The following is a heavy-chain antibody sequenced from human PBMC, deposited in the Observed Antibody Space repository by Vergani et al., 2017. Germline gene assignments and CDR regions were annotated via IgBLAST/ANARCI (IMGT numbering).Heavy chain of an antibody. Sequence: QMQLQESGPGLVQASETLSLTCTVSGDSIISRSYYWGWIRQPPGKGLEWIGRIYNSGNGDSSSSLKSSVTISADTSKNQFSVKLTSVTAADTAVYYCASGKYYSDSTSHFRGRYCDVLGRCTLVTVPS. CDR1: GDSIISRSYY. D-gene: IGHD3-16*01. V-gene: IGHV4-39*01. J-gene: IGHJ2*01. CDR3: ASGKYYSDSTSHFRGRYCDV. CDR2: IYNSGNG.